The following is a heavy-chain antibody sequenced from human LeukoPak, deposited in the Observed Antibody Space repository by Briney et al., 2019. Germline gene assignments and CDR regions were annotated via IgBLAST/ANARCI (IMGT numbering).Heavy chain of an antibody. V-gene: IGHV3-66*01. Sequence: PGGSLRLSCAASGFTVSSNYMSWVRQAPGKGLEWVSVIYSGGSTYYADSVKGRFTISRDNSKNTLYLQMNSLRAEDTAVYYCARDPPPRYYYYGMDVWGQGTTVTVSS. CDR1: GFTVSSNY. CDR3: ARDPPPRYYYYGMDV. CDR2: IYSGGST. J-gene: IGHJ6*02.